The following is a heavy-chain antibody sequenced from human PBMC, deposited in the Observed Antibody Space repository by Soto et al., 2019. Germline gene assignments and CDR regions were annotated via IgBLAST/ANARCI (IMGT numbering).Heavy chain of an antibody. CDR2: IYYSGST. D-gene: IGHD3-22*01. V-gene: IGHV4-59*01. J-gene: IGHJ2*01. Sequence: QVQLQESGPGLVKPSETLSLTCTVSGDSISSYYWSWIRQPPGKGLEWIGYIYYSGSTSYNPSLKRRVTISVDTSKNQFSLKLSSVPAADPAVYYCARVAITYWYFDLWGRGTLVTVSS. CDR3: ARVAITYWYFDL. CDR1: GDSISSYY.